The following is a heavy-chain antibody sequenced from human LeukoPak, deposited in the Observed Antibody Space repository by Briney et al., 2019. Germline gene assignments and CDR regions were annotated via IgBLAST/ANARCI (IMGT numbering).Heavy chain of an antibody. CDR1: GYTFTSYY. CDR3: ARTSGVDSSGWYRDYNWFDP. Sequence: ASVKVSCKASGYTFTSYYMHWVRQAPGQGLEWMGIINPSGGSTSYAQKFQGRVTMTRDMSTSTVYMELSSLRSEDTAVYYCARTSGVDSSGWYRDYNWFDPWGQGTLVTVSS. D-gene: IGHD6-19*01. J-gene: IGHJ5*02. V-gene: IGHV1-46*01. CDR2: INPSGGST.